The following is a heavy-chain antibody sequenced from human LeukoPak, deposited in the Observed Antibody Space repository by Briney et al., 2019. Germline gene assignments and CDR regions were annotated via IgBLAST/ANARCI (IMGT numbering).Heavy chain of an antibody. CDR2: ISYDGTNK. V-gene: IGHV3-30-3*01. D-gene: IGHD2-21*02. CDR1: GFTFRSYA. J-gene: IGHJ4*02. CDR3: ARESPACGEDCFFDY. Sequence: GGSLRLSCAASGFTFRSYAMYWVRQAPGKGLEWVAGISYDGTNKYYADSVKGRFTISRDNSRNTLYLQMNSLRSDDTAVYYCARESPACGEDCFFDYWGQGTLVTVSS.